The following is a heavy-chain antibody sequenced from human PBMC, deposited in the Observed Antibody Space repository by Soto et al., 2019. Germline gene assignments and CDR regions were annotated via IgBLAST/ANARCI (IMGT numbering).Heavy chain of an antibody. CDR3: ARDKSPYYDFWSGGMDV. Sequence: QVPLVQSGAEVKKPGASVKVSCKASGYTFTSYGISWVRQAPGQGLEWMGWISAYNGNTNYAQKLQGRVTMTTDTSTSTAYMELRSLRSDDTAVYYCARDKSPYYDFWSGGMDVWGQGTTVTVSS. CDR1: GYTFTSYG. D-gene: IGHD3-3*01. J-gene: IGHJ6*02. CDR2: ISAYNGNT. V-gene: IGHV1-18*04.